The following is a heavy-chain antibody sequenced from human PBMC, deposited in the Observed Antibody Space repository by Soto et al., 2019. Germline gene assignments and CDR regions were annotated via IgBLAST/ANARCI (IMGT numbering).Heavy chain of an antibody. CDR1: GGTFSSYA. D-gene: IGHD6-13*01. V-gene: IGHV1-69*01. CDR3: AREGGGSSWYGYNWFDP. CDR2: IIPIFGTA. J-gene: IGHJ5*02. Sequence: QVQLVQSGAEVKKPGSSVKVSCKASGGTFSSYAISWVRQAPGQGLEWMGGIIPIFGTANYAQKFQGRVTITADESTSTAHMERSSLRSEDTAVYYCAREGGGSSWYGYNWFDPWGQGTLVTVSS.